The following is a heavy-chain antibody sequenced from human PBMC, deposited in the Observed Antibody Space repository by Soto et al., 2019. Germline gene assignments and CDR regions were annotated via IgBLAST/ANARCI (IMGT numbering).Heavy chain of an antibody. Sequence: QVQLVQSGAEVKKPGSSVKVSCKASGGTFSSYAISWVRQAPGQGLEWMGGIIPIFGTANYAQKFQGRVTITADESTSPGYVGLRSRGSEGKAVYYCASRFNRTVKDSWFDPWGQGTLVTVSS. CDR1: GGTFSSYA. CDR3: ASRFNRTVKDSWFDP. V-gene: IGHV1-69*12. CDR2: IIPIFGTA. D-gene: IGHD3-10*01. J-gene: IGHJ5*02.